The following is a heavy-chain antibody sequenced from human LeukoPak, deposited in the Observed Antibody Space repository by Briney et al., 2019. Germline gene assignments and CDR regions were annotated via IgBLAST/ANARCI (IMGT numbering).Heavy chain of an antibody. Sequence: ASVKVSYKASGYTFTSYGISWVRQAPGQGLEWMGWISAYNGNTNYAQKLQGRVTMTTDTSTSTAYMELRSLRSDDTAVYYCAREDIVAMTNDYWGQGTLVTVSS. V-gene: IGHV1-18*01. J-gene: IGHJ4*02. D-gene: IGHD5-12*01. CDR1: GYTFTSYG. CDR2: ISAYNGNT. CDR3: AREDIVAMTNDY.